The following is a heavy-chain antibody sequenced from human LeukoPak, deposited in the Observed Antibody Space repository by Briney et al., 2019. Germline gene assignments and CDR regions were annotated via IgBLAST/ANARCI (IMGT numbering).Heavy chain of an antibody. CDR1: GFTFDDYA. CDR3: AKDYYDSSGYSYFDY. CDR2: ISWNSGSI. Sequence: GRSLRLSCAASGFTFDDYAMHWVRQAPGKGLEWVSGISWNSGSIGYADSVKGRFTISRDNAKNSLYLQMNSLRAEDTALYYCAKDYYDSSGYSYFDYWGQGTLVTVSS. J-gene: IGHJ4*02. V-gene: IGHV3-9*01. D-gene: IGHD3-22*01.